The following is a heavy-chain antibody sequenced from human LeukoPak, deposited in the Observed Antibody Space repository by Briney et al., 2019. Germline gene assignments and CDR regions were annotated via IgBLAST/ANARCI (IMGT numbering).Heavy chain of an antibody. CDR3: AKGLHGGVGYGVDV. J-gene: IGHJ6*02. CDR2: ISGTGGRT. V-gene: IGHV3-23*01. Sequence: GGSLRLSCTASGFTFSNYAMTCVRRAPGKGLEWVSSISGTGGRTYSADSVKGRFTISRDNSKNTLYLQMKNLRVEHTAVYYCAKGLHGGVGYGVDVWGQGTTVSVSS. CDR1: GFTFSNYA. D-gene: IGHD3-16*01.